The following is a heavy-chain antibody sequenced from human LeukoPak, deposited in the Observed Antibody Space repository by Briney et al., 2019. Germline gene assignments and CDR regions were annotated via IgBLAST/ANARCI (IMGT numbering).Heavy chain of an antibody. D-gene: IGHD5-12*01. Sequence: SETLSLTCTVSGGSISNYFWSWVRQPAGKGLEWIGRIYSTGRSDYNPSLKSRITISVDTSKNQFSLKLSSVTAAGTAVYYCARDGPRSGYDLGHFDNLGQGTLVTASS. CDR3: ARDGPRSGYDLGHFDN. CDR2: IYSTGRS. V-gene: IGHV4-4*07. CDR1: GGSISNYF. J-gene: IGHJ4*02.